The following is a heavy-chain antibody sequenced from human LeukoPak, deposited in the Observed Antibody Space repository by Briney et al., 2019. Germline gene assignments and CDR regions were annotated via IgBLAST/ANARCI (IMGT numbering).Heavy chain of an antibody. CDR2: ISGSGGST. CDR3: AKDLGTMVRGVITPYYFDY. D-gene: IGHD3-10*01. Sequence: GGSLRLSCAASGFTFSSYAMSWVRQAPGKGLGWVSAISGSGGSTYYADSVKGRFTISRDNSKNTLYLQMNSLRAEDTAVYYCAKDLGTMVRGVITPYYFDYWGQGTLVTVSS. J-gene: IGHJ4*02. CDR1: GFTFSSYA. V-gene: IGHV3-23*01.